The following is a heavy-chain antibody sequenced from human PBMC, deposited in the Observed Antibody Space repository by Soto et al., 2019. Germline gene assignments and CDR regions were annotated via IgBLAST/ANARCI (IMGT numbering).Heavy chain of an antibody. CDR3: ASASRDTGLVLPRVDF. CDR2: IYCSGTT. Sequence: QVQLQESGPGLVKPSQTLSLTCTVSGDSFTTAGYYWSWIRQHPEGGLEWIGYIYCSGTTYYSPALKSRISISMDTSKNKFTLELTSVTAADAAAYICASASRDTGLVLPRVDFWGQGNLVTVSS. J-gene: IGHJ4*02. CDR1: GDSFTTAGYY. D-gene: IGHD5-18*01. V-gene: IGHV4-31*03.